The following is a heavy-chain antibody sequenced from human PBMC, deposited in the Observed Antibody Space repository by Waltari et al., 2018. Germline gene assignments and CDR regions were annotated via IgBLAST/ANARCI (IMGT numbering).Heavy chain of an antibody. CDR3: ARSFNYGDYGWGYYYMDV. D-gene: IGHD4-17*01. V-gene: IGHV4-59*01. CDR1: GGSISSYY. J-gene: IGHJ6*03. CDR2: IYYSGIT. Sequence: QVQLQESGPGLVKPSETLSLTCTVSGGSISSYYWSWIRQHPGTGLEWIWYIYYSGITNYNPSLKSRVTISVDTSKNQFFLKLSSVTAADTAVYYCARSFNYGDYGWGYYYMDVWGKGTTVTVSS.